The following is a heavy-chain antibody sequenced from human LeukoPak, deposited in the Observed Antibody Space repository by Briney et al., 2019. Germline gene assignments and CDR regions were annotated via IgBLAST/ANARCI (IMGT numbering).Heavy chain of an antibody. CDR3: ARDHVTRYYGMDV. Sequence: ASETLSLTCTVSGGSISSGGYYWSWIRQHPGKGLEWIGYIYYSGSTYYNPSLKSRVTISVDTSKNQFSLKLSSVTAADTAVYYCARDHVTRYYGMDVWGQGTTVTVSS. V-gene: IGHV4-31*03. J-gene: IGHJ6*02. CDR2: IYYSGST. D-gene: IGHD4-11*01. CDR1: GGSISSGGYY.